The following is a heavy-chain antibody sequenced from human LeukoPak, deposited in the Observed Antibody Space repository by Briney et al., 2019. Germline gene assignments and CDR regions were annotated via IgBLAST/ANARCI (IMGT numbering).Heavy chain of an antibody. CDR3: AKDGSGSYSSFDY. CDR2: ISGSGCST. J-gene: IGHJ4*02. Sequence: PGGSLRLSCAASGFTFSSYAMSWVRQAPGKGLEWVSTISGSGCSTYYADSVKGRFTISRDNSKNTLYLQMNSLRAEDTAVYYCAKDGSGSYSSFDYWGQGTLVTVSS. D-gene: IGHD1-26*01. CDR1: GFTFSSYA. V-gene: IGHV3-23*01.